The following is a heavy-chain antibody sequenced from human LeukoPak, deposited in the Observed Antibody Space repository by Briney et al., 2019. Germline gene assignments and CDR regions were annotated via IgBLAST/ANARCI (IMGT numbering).Heavy chain of an antibody. CDR2: IYYSGST. J-gene: IGHJ4*02. CDR3: ARSQITIFGVAIDSLYYFDY. CDR1: GGSISSSSYY. Sequence: PSETLSLTCTVSGGSISSSSYYWGWIRQPPGKGLEWIGSIYYSGSTYYNPSLKSRVTISVDTSKNQFSPKLSSVTAADTAVYYCARSQITIFGVAIDSLYYFDYWGQGTLVTVSS. V-gene: IGHV4-39*01. D-gene: IGHD3-3*01.